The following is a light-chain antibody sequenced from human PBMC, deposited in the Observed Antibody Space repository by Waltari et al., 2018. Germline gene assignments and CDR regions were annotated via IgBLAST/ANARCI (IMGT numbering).Light chain of an antibody. V-gene: IGLV2-8*01. CDR1: SSHVGGSNY. J-gene: IGLJ2*01. Sequence: QSALTQPPSASGSPGQSVTISCPGTSSHVGGSNYVSWYQQPPGKAPKLMISEVSKRPSGVPDRFSGSKSGNTASLTVSGLQAEDEADYYCSSYAGSNNLVFGGGTKLTVL. CDR3: SSYAGSNNLV. CDR2: EVS.